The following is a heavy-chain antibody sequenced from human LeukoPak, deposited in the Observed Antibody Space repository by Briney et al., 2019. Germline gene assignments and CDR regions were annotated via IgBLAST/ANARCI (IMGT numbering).Heavy chain of an antibody. J-gene: IGHJ4*02. D-gene: IGHD5-18*01. Sequence: GGSLRLSCAASGFTFSSYGMHWVRQAPGKGLEWVAVIWYDGSNKYYADSVKGRFTISRDNSKNTLYLQMNSLRAEDTAVYYCAKDRMGASWIQLWSDYWGQGTLVTVSS. V-gene: IGHV3-33*06. CDR3: AKDRMGASWIQLWSDY. CDR1: GFTFSSYG. CDR2: IWYDGSNK.